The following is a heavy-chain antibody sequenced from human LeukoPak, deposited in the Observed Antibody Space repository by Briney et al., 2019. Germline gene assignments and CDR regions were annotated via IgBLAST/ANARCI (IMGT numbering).Heavy chain of an antibody. Sequence: PSETLSLTCTVSGGSISVYYWSWIRQPPGKGLEWIGYIYYSGSTNYNPSLKSRVTISVDTSKNQFSLKLSSVTAADTAVYYCARHSKYYYDSSGSYVGHFQHWSQGTLVTVSS. V-gene: IGHV4-59*08. CDR2: IYYSGST. CDR3: ARHSKYYYDSSGSYVGHFQH. CDR1: GGSISVYY. J-gene: IGHJ1*01. D-gene: IGHD3-22*01.